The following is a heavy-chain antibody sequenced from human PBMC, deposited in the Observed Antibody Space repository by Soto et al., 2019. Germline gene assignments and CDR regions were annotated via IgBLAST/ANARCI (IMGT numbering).Heavy chain of an antibody. CDR1: DAAIPSNSLF. J-gene: IGHJ4*02. CDR3: ATHSFDY. CDR2: ISYSGTT. Sequence: SGTLSLTWTVFDAAIPSNSLFWAWSRHPPGKRLEWIGSISYSGTTYYNPSLKSRVTIPVDRSKKHFSLNLSSMTAADTSIYICATHSFDYRGQGALVTVSS. V-gene: IGHV4-39*01.